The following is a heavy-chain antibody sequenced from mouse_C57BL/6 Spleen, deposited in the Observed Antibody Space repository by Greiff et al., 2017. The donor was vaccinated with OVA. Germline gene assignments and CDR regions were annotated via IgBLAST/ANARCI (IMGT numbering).Heavy chain of an antibody. V-gene: IGHV5-17*01. J-gene: IGHJ4*01. CDR3: ARGNTVVAEDYYGLDY. CDR2: ISSGSSTI. Sequence: EVLLLESGGGLVKPGASLKLSCAASGFTFSDYGMHWVRQAPEKGLEWVAYISSGSSTIYYADTVKGRFTFTRDNATNTLFLQMTSLRSEDRAMYDCARGNTVVAEDYYGLDYWGQGTSVTVSA. CDR1: GFTFSDYG. D-gene: IGHD1-1*01.